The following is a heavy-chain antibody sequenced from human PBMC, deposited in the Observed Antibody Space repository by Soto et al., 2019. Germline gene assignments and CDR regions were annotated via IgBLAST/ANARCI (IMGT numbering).Heavy chain of an antibody. J-gene: IGHJ3*02. Sequence: GESLKISCKGSGYSFTSNWIGWVRQMPGKGLEWIGAIYPGDSDTRYRPSFQGQVTISADRSIGTTYLQWSSLKASRTAMYYCARAGVGLGAFDIWGQGTMVTVSS. CDR1: GYSFTSNW. CDR2: IYPGDSDT. D-gene: IGHD3-3*01. V-gene: IGHV5-51*01. CDR3: ARAGVGLGAFDI.